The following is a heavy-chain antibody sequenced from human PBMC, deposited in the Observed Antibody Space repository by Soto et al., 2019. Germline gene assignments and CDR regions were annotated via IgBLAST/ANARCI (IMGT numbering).Heavy chain of an antibody. CDR1: GFTFSNFA. J-gene: IGHJ6*04. Sequence: GGSLRLSCAASGFTFSNFAMNWVRQAPGKGLEWVSGIIGSGGSTYYADSVKGRFTISRDRSKATLYLQMNSLRAEDTAIYYCAKLGGYDLAPGNYSGMDIGGKGTAVPVP. CDR2: IIGSGGST. D-gene: IGHD5-12*01. CDR3: AKLGGYDLAPGNYSGMDI. V-gene: IGHV3-23*01.